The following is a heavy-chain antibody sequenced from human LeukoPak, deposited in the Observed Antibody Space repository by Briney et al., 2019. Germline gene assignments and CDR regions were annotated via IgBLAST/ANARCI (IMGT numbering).Heavy chain of an antibody. V-gene: IGHV4-61*02. Sequence: SETLSLTCTVSGGSISSNNYYWSWIRQPAGKGLEWIGRIYTSGSTNYNPSLKSRVTLSVDTSKNQFSLKLNPVTAADTAVYYCARGLWFGDENPPYFDYWGQGALVTVSS. D-gene: IGHD3-10*01. J-gene: IGHJ4*02. CDR2: IYTSGST. CDR1: GGSISSNNYY. CDR3: ARGLWFGDENPPYFDY.